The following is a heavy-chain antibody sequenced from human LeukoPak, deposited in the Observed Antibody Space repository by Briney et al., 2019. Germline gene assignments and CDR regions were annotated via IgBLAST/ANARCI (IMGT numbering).Heavy chain of an antibody. D-gene: IGHD3-10*01. J-gene: IGHJ4*02. Sequence: SETLSLTCAVSGGSISSSNWWSWVRQPPGKGLEWIGEIYRSGSTNYNPSLKSRVTISLDMSKNQFSLKLSSVTAADTAVYYCARSVLLWFGELTPYFDYWGQGTLVTVSS. CDR3: ARSVLLWFGELTPYFDY. CDR1: GGSISSSNW. CDR2: IYRSGST. V-gene: IGHV4-4*02.